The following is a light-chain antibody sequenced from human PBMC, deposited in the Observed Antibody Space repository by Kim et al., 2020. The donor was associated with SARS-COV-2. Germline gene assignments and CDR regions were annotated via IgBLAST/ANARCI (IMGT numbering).Light chain of an antibody. CDR3: QEYNTYSPT. V-gene: IGKV1-5*03. CDR1: HTITDW. CDR2: KAS. J-gene: IGKJ1*01. Sequence: ASVGDRVTITCRSSHTITDWLAWYQQKPGKAPKLLIYKASRLESGVPSRFSGSGSGTEFTLTISSLQPDDFATYYCQEYNTYSPTFGRGTKVDIK.